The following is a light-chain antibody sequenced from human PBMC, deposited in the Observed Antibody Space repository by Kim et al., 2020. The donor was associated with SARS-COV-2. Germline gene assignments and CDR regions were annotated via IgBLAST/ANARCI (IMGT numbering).Light chain of an antibody. CDR1: SSDVGGYHL. CDR3: CSYAGISTFWV. J-gene: IGLJ3*02. V-gene: IGLV2-23*01. Sequence: QSLTISCTGTSSDVGGYHLVSWYQHHPGKAPKLMIYEGIKRPSGVSDRFSGSKSGNTASLTISGLQTEDEAEYYCCSYAGISTFWVFGGGTQLTVL. CDR2: EGI.